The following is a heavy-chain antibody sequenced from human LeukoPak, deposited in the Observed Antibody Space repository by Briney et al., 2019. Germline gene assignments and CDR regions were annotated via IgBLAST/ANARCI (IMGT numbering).Heavy chain of an antibody. Sequence: SETLSLTCTVSGGSISSYYWSWIRQPAGKGLEWIGRIYTSGSTNYNPSLKSRVTMSVDTSKNQSSLKLSSVTAADTAVYYCARDIGVVPAATNNWFDPWGQGTLVTVSS. CDR3: ARDIGVVPAATNNWFDP. J-gene: IGHJ5*02. CDR2: IYTSGST. D-gene: IGHD2-2*01. V-gene: IGHV4-4*07. CDR1: GGSISSYY.